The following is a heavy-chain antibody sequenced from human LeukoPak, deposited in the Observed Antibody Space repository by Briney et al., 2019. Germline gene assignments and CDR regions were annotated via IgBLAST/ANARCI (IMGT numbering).Heavy chain of an antibody. J-gene: IGHJ4*02. Sequence: SETLSLTCALSGGSISSDYWWNWVRQPPRKGLEWIGEIYHSGRTNFNPSLKSRVTISVDKSKNHFSLKLSSVTAADTAVYYCAGASRDYYDSSGLLDCWGRGTLVTVSS. CDR2: IYHSGRT. CDR3: AGASRDYYDSSGLLDC. CDR1: GGSISSDYW. V-gene: IGHV4-4*02. D-gene: IGHD3-22*01.